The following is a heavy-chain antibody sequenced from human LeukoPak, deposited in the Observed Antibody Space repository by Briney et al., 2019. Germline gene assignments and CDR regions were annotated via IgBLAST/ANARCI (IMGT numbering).Heavy chain of an antibody. CDR1: GFTFSSYS. V-gene: IGHV3-21*01. D-gene: IGHD3-3*01. CDR2: ISSSSSYI. J-gene: IGHJ6*03. Sequence: GGSLRLSCAASGFTFSSYSMNWVRQAPGKGLEWVSSISSSSSYIYYADSVKGRFTISRDNAENSLYLQMNSLRAEDTAVYYCAKSPPHDFWSGYPYYYYYYMDVWGKGTTVTVSS. CDR3: AKSPPHDFWSGYPYYYYYYMDV.